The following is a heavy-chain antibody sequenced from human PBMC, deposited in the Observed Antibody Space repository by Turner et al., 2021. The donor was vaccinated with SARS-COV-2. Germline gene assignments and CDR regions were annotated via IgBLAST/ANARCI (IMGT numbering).Heavy chain of an antibody. CDR1: GYTFTSYD. CDR2: MNPNSGNT. J-gene: IGHJ5*02. V-gene: IGHV1-8*01. Sequence: QLQLVQSGAEVKKPGASVQVYCKASGYTFTSYDINWVRQATGQGLEWMGWMNPNSGNTGYAQKFQGRVTMTRNTFISTAYMELSSLRSEDTAIYYCARGPYLAVWFDPWGQGTLVTVSS. CDR3: ARGPYLAVWFDP. D-gene: IGHD3-10*01.